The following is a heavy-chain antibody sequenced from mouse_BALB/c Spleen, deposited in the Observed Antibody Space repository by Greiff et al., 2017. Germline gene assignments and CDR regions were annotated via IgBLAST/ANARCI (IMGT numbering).Heavy chain of an antibody. V-gene: IGHV1S135*01. J-gene: IGHJ2*01. Sequence: VQLKESGPELVKPGASVKVSCKASGYAFTSYNMYWVKQSHGKSLEWIGYIDPYNGGTSYNQKFKGKATLTVDKSSSTAYMHLNSLTSEDSAVYYCARKGLGKVVAPDYWGQGTTLTVSS. CDR3: ARKGLGKVVAPDY. D-gene: IGHD1-1*01. CDR1: GYAFTSYN. CDR2: IDPYNGGT.